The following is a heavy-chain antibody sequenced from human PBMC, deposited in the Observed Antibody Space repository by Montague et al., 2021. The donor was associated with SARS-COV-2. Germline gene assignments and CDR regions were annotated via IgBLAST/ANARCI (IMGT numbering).Heavy chain of an antibody. CDR2: IYYSGST. J-gene: IGHJ3*02. CDR1: GGSISSGGYY. D-gene: IGHD3-22*01. V-gene: IGHV4-31*03. CDR3: ARARVTMIVVVNAFDI. Sequence: TLSLTCTVSGGSISSGGYYWSWIRQHPGKGLEWIGYIYYSGSTYYNPSLKSRVTISVDTSKNQFSLKLSSVTAADTAVYYCARARVTMIVVVNAFDIWGQGTMVTVSS.